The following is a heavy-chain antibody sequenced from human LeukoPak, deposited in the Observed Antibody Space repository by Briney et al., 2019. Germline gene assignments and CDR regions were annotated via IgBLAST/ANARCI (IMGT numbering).Heavy chain of an antibody. D-gene: IGHD2/OR15-2a*01. CDR2: IVVGSGNT. CDR3: AKVKKQNWANDDALDI. J-gene: IGHJ3*02. Sequence: AASVKVSCKASGFTFTSSAVQWVRQARGQRLEWIGWIVVGSGNTNYAQKFQERVTITRDMSTSTAYMELSSLRSEDTAVYYCAKVKKQNWANDDALDIWGQGTTVTVSS. CDR1: GFTFTSSA. V-gene: IGHV1-58*01.